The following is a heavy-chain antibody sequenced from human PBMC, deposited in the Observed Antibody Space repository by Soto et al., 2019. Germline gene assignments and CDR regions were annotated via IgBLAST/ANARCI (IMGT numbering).Heavy chain of an antibody. J-gene: IGHJ4*02. Sequence: GGSLRLSCAASGFTFSSYSMNWVRQAPGKGLEWVSYISSSSSTIYYADSVKGRFTISRDNAKNSLYLQMNSLRAEDTAVYYCAKEQLRYFDWLFGEFDYWGQGTLVTVSS. D-gene: IGHD3-9*01. CDR2: ISSSSSTI. CDR3: AKEQLRYFDWLFGEFDY. V-gene: IGHV3-48*01. CDR1: GFTFSSYS.